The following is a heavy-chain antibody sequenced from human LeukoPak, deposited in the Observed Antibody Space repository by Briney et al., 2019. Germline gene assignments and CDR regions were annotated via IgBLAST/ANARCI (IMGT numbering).Heavy chain of an antibody. D-gene: IGHD6-19*01. V-gene: IGHV4-34*01. Sequence: SETLSLTCAVYGGSFSGYYWSWIRQPPGKGLEWIGEINHSGSTNYNPSLKSRVTISVGTSKNQFSLKLSSVTAADTAVYYCARGAYSSGWYMVHEYFQHWGQGTLVTVSS. J-gene: IGHJ1*01. CDR2: INHSGST. CDR1: GGSFSGYY. CDR3: ARGAYSSGWYMVHEYFQH.